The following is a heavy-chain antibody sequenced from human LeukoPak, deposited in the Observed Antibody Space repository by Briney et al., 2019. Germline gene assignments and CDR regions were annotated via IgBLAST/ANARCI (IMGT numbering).Heavy chain of an antibody. V-gene: IGHV3-7*03. CDR1: GFTFGSYW. J-gene: IGHJ4*02. Sequence: GGSLTLSCAASGFTFGSYWMSWVRQAPGKGLEWVANIKQDGSEKYYVDSVKGRFTISRDNAKNSLSLQMNSLRAEDTAVYYCVRDRAMVVVLTEYYFDYWGQGTLVTVSS. D-gene: IGHD3-22*01. CDR2: IKQDGSEK. CDR3: VRDRAMVVVLTEYYFDY.